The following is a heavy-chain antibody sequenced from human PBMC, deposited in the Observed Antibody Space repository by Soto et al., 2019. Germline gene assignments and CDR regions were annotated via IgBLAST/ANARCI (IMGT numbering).Heavy chain of an antibody. V-gene: IGHV1-3*01. CDR2: INAGNGNT. Sequence: ASVKVSCKASGYTFTIYAMHWVRQAPGQRLEWMGWINAGNGNTKYSQKFQGRVTITRDTSASTAYMELSSLRSEDTAVYYCARERQARYFDYWGQGTLVTVSS. CDR1: GYTFTIYA. J-gene: IGHJ4*02. CDR3: ARERQARYFDY.